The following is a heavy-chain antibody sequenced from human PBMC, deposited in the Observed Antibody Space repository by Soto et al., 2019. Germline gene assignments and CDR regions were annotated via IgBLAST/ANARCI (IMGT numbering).Heavy chain of an antibody. D-gene: IGHD3-3*01. J-gene: IGHJ6*02. Sequence: GGSLRLSFAASWFTVSSNYMSWVRQAPGKGLEWVSVIYSGGSTYYADSVKGRFTISRDNSKNTLYLQMNSLRAEDTAVYYCARDRFTIFGRNYYYYGMDVRGQGTTVTVSS. CDR3: ARDRFTIFGRNYYYYGMDV. V-gene: IGHV3-53*01. CDR1: WFTVSSNY. CDR2: IYSGGST.